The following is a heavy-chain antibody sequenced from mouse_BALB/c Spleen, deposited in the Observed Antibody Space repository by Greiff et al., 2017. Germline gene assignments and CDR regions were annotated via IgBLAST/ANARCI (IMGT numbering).Heavy chain of an antibody. V-gene: IGHV2-2*02. CDR3: ARKVSVGDYDRRAAMDY. J-gene: IGHJ4*01. Sequence: QVQLQQSGPGLVQPSQSLSITCTVSGFTLTSYGVHWVRQSPGKGLEWLGVIWSGGSTDYNAAFISRLSISKDNSKSQVFFKMNSLQANDTAIYYCARKVSVGDYDRRAAMDYWGQGTSVTVSS. D-gene: IGHD2-4*01. CDR1: GFTLTSYG. CDR2: IWSGGST.